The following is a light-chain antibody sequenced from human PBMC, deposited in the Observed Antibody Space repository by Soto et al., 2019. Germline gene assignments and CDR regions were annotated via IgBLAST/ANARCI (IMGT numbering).Light chain of an antibody. Sequence: EIVLTQSPGTLSLSPGERATLSCRASQSVSSNFLAWYQQKPGQAPRLVIYGASSRATGIPDRFSGSGSGTDFTLTISRLEPGDFAVYYCQNYCISPWKFGQGTKVEVK. V-gene: IGKV3-20*01. CDR1: QSVSSNF. CDR2: GAS. J-gene: IGKJ1*01. CDR3: QNYCISPWK.